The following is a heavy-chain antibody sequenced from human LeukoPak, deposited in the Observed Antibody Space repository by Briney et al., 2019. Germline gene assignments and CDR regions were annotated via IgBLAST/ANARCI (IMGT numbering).Heavy chain of an antibody. Sequence: PGGSLCLSCAASGFTISDYGLHWVRQTPGKGLEGVAVISYHGSNHYYIVPVKGRFTISRDNSKNTLYQQMNSLRAEDTAVYYCTKDGSNWQTSAVYLPGDYWGQGTLVSVSS. J-gene: IGHJ4*02. V-gene: IGHV3-30*18. CDR2: ISYHGSNH. D-gene: IGHD6-13*01. CDR3: TKDGSNWQTSAVYLPGDY. CDR1: GFTISDYG.